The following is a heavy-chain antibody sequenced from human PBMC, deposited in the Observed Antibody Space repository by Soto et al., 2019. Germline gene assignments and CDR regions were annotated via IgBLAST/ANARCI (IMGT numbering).Heavy chain of an antibody. J-gene: IGHJ4*02. D-gene: IGHD3-10*01. CDR1: GFTFSSYS. Sequence: GGSLRLSCAASGFTFSSYSMNWVRQAPGKGLEWVSSISSSSSYIYYADSVKGRFTISRDNAKNSLYLQMNSLRAEDTAVYYCARGQGFGEFQFDYWGQGTLVTVSS. V-gene: IGHV3-21*01. CDR2: ISSSSSYI. CDR3: ARGQGFGEFQFDY.